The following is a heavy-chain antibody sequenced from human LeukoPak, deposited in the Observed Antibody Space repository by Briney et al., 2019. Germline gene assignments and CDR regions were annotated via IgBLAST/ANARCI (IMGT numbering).Heavy chain of an antibody. J-gene: IGHJ3*02. CDR1: GFTFSSYS. D-gene: IGHD6-19*01. CDR3: ARDRWLGAFDT. Sequence: GGSLRLSCAASGFTFSSYSMNWVRQAPGKGLEWVSSISSSSSYIYYADSVKGRFTISRDNAENSLYLQMNSLRAEDTAVYYCARDRWLGAFDTWGQGTMVTVSS. V-gene: IGHV3-21*01. CDR2: ISSSSSYI.